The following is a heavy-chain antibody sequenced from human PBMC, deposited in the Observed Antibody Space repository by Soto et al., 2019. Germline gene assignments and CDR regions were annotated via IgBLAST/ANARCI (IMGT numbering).Heavy chain of an antibody. CDR1: GYTFTSYG. D-gene: IGHD3-16*02. Sequence: GASVKVSCKASGYTFTSYGISWVRQAPGQGLEWMGWISAYNGNTNYAQKLQGRVTMTTDTSTSTAYMELRSLRSDDTAVYYCARETPLKQMNLRLGELSPLEFDYSGQGTLVTVSS. CDR2: ISAYNGNT. J-gene: IGHJ4*02. CDR3: ARETPLKQMNLRLGELSPLEFDY. V-gene: IGHV1-18*01.